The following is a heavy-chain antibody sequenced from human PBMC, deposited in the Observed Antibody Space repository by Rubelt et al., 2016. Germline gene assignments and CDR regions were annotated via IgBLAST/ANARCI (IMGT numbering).Heavy chain of an antibody. V-gene: IGHV2-70*15. J-gene: IGHJ6*03. CDR3: ARYYYDMDV. CDR2: IAWDDDK. CDR1: GFSLSTSGMG. Sequence: QVTLRESGPALVKPTQTLTLTCTFSGFSLSTSGMGVSWIRQPPGKALKWLVRIAWDDDKYYSTSLKTRLTIAKDTSKNQVVLTITNMDLVDTATYYCARYYYDMDVWGKGTTVTVSS.